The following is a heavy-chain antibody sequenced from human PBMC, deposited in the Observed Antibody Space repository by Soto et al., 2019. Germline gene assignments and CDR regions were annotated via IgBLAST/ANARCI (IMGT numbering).Heavy chain of an antibody. CDR1: GFTFSSYA. D-gene: IGHD3-22*01. V-gene: IGHV3-23*01. CDR2: ISGSGGST. J-gene: IGHJ5*02. Sequence: GGSLRLSCAASGFTFSSYAMSWVRQAPGKGLEWVSAISGSGGSTYYADSVKGRFTISRDNSKNTLYLQMNSLRAEDTAVYYCAKAQYYYDSRGKNWFDPWGQGTLVTVSS. CDR3: AKAQYYYDSRGKNWFDP.